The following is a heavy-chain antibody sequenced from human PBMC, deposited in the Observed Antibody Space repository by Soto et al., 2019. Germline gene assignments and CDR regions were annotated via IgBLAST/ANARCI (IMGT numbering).Heavy chain of an antibody. D-gene: IGHD1-1*01. Sequence: SETLSLTCTVSGGSISSGGYYWSWIRQHPGKGLEWIGYIYYSGSTYYNPSLKSRVTISVDTSKNQFSLKLSSVTAADTVVYYCARERDGTTTGYDAFDIWGQGTMVTVSS. CDR1: GGSISSGGYY. CDR3: ARERDGTTTGYDAFDI. J-gene: IGHJ3*02. V-gene: IGHV4-31*03. CDR2: IYYSGST.